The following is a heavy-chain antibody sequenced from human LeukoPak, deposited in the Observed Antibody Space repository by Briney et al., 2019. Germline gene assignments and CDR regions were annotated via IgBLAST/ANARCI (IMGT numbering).Heavy chain of an antibody. J-gene: IGHJ3*02. D-gene: IGHD4-17*01. CDR2: IKQDGSEK. CDR3: AKAHGPTVTTYAFDI. V-gene: IGHV3-7*03. Sequence: GGSLRLSCAASGFTFSSYWMSWVRQAPGKGLEWVANIKQDGSEKYYVDSVKGRFTISRDNSKNTLYLQMNSLRAEDTAVYYCAKAHGPTVTTYAFDIWGQGTMVTVSS. CDR1: GFTFSSYW.